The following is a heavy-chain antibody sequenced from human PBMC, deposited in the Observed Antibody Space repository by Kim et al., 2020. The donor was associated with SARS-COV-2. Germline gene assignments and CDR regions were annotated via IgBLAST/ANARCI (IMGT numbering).Heavy chain of an antibody. V-gene: IGHV4-34*01. D-gene: IGHD3-3*01. CDR2: MHHNGNS. J-gene: IGHJ2*01. CDR1: GGSFSASS. CDR3: ARAYYDFWSGFYGWYFDL. Sequence: SETLSLTCAVYGGSFSASSWNWIRQPPGRGLEWIGEMHHNGNSHYNPSRKSRVIISVDTSKNQVSLSLISVTAADTAVYYCARAYYDFWSGFYGWYFDLWGRGTLDTVSS.